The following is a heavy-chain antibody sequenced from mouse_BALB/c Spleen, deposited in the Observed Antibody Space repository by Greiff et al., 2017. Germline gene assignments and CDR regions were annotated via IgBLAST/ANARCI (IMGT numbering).Heavy chain of an antibody. J-gene: IGHJ4*01. CDR2: IWAGGST. CDR3: ARDLDYYGSSYYYAMDY. CDR1: GFSLTSYG. D-gene: IGHD1-1*01. V-gene: IGHV2-9*02. Sequence: QVQLKESGPGLVAPSQSLSITCTVSGFSLTSYGVHWVRQPPGKGLEWLGVIWAGGSTNYNSALMSRLSISKDNSKSQVFLKMNSLQTDDTAMYYCARDLDYYGSSYYYAMDYWGQGTSVTVSA.